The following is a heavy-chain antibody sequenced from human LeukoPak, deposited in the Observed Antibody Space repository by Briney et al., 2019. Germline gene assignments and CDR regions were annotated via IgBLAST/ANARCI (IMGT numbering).Heavy chain of an antibody. V-gene: IGHV5-51*01. CDR3: ARHSPGAGLHPDY. J-gene: IGHJ4*02. D-gene: IGHD3-10*01. Sequence: GESLRISCKDSGYSFTTYWIAWVRQMPGKGLEWMGIIYPGDSDTRYSPSFQGQVTISADKSISTAYLQWSSLKASDTAMYYCARHSPGAGLHPDYWGQGTLVTVSS. CDR2: IYPGDSDT. CDR1: GYSFTTYW.